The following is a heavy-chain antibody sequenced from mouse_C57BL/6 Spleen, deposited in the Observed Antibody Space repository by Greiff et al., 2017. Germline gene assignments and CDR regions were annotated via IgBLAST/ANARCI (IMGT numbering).Heavy chain of an antibody. Sequence: VQLQQSGPELVKPGASVKISCKASGYSFTGYYMNWVKQSPEKSLEWIGEINPSTGGTTYNQKFKAKATLTVDKSSSTAYMQLKSLTSEDSAVYYCARYATTVVATGYFDVWGTGTTVTVSS. J-gene: IGHJ1*03. CDR3: ARYATTVVATGYFDV. CDR2: INPSTGGT. D-gene: IGHD1-1*01. V-gene: IGHV1-42*01. CDR1: GYSFTGYY.